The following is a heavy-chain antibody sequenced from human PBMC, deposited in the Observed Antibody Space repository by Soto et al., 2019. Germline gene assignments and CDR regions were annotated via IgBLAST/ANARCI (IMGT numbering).Heavy chain of an antibody. CDR1: GGPISGYY. J-gene: IGHJ4*02. D-gene: IGHD1-26*01. CDR2: IHYSGST. CDR3: ARYTDTYYSY. V-gene: IGHV4-59*01. Sequence: SETLSLTCTVSGGPISGYYWSWVRQPPGKGLEWIGYIHYSGSTKYNPPLKSRVTMSVDTSKNQFSLSLISLTAADTAVYYCARYTDTYYSYWGQGTPVTVSS.